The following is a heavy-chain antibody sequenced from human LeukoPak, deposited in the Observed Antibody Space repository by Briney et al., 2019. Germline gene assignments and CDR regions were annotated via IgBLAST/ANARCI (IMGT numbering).Heavy chain of an antibody. CDR2: INPNRGGT. D-gene: IGHD3-9*01. J-gene: IGHJ4*02. Sequence: GAPVKVSCKASGYTLTGYYMHWVRQAPGQGLEWMGWINPNRGGTNYAQKFQGRVTMTRDTSISTAYMELSRLRSDDTAVYYCARDYTSDDILTGYYNEVYYFDYWGQGTLVTVSS. CDR1: GYTLTGYY. CDR3: ARDYTSDDILTGYYNEVYYFDY. V-gene: IGHV1-2*02.